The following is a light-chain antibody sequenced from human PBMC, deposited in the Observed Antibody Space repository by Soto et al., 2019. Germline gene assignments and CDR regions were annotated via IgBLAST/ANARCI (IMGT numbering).Light chain of an antibody. CDR2: GTS. CDR3: QKYGSPQIT. CDR1: QSVSSTY. Sequence: EVVLTHSPATLSLSPVERATLSGSSSQSVSSTYLAWYQQQPGQAPRLLMSGTSNRATGTPDRFSGSGSGKDFTITISRMENEDFEVYYCQKYGSPQITFGHGTRLAIK. J-gene: IGKJ5*01. V-gene: IGKV3-20*01.